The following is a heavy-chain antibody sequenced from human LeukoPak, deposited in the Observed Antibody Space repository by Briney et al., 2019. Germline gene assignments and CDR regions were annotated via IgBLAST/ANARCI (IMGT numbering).Heavy chain of an antibody. CDR3: ARDAGSSWHN. CDR2: INPGDGST. CDR1: GYTFSLYY. J-gene: IGHJ4*02. Sequence: ASVKVSCKASGYTFSLYYLHWVRQAPGQGPEWMGMINPGDGSTTYRQKFKGRVTITRDMTTRTIYMELSGLKFEDTAVYYCARDAGSSWHNWGQGTLVTVSS. V-gene: IGHV1-46*01. D-gene: IGHD6-13*01.